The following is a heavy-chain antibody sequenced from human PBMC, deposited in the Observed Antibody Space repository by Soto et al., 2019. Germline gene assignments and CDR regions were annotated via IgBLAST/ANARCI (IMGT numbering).Heavy chain of an antibody. CDR1: GFSLSTSGMC. J-gene: IGHJ4*02. V-gene: IGHV2-70*11. Sequence: SGPTLVNPTQTLTLTCTFSGFSLSTSGMCVSWIRQPPGKALEWLERIDWDDDKYYSTSLKTRLTISKDTSKNQVVLTMTNMDPVDTATYYCARNTYYYGSGSYYDYWGQGTLVTVSS. D-gene: IGHD3-10*01. CDR2: IDWDDDK. CDR3: ARNTYYYGSGSYYDY.